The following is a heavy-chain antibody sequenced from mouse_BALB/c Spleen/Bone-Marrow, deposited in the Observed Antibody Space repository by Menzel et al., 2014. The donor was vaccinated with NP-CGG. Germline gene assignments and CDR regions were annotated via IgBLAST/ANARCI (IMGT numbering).Heavy chain of an antibody. J-gene: IGHJ1*01. CDR1: GFIFSDYY. D-gene: IGHD1-1*01. V-gene: IGHV5-4*02. CDR2: ISDGGSYT. CDR3: ARGIRYYGSSYGYLDV. Sequence: DVQLVESGGGLVKPGGSLKLSCAASGFIFSDYYMYWVRQTPEKRLEWVATISDGGSYTYYPDSVKGRFTISRDHAKNNLYLQMSSLKSEDTAMYYCARGIRYYGSSYGYLDVWGAGTAVTVSS.